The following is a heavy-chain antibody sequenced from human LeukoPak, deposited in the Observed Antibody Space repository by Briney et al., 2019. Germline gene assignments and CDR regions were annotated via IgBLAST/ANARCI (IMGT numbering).Heavy chain of an antibody. V-gene: IGHV3-33*06. CDR3: AKAHYSADYCSSSSCQTKWFDP. J-gene: IGHJ5*02. Sequence: GGSLRLSCAASGFTFSSYGMHWVRQAPGKGLEWVAVIWYDGSLKYYGDSVKGRFTISRDNSKNTLYLQMNSVRAEDTAVYYCAKAHYSADYCSSSSCQTKWFDPWGQGTLLTVSS. D-gene: IGHD2-2*01. CDR1: GFTFSSYG. CDR2: IWYDGSLK.